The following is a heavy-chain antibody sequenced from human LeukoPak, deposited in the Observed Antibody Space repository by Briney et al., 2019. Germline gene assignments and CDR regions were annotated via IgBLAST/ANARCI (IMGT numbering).Heavy chain of an antibody. CDR3: ARRRYCSGGSCFGAYYFDY. V-gene: IGHV4-59*08. D-gene: IGHD2-15*01. Sequence: SETLSLTCTVSGGSISSYYWSWIRQPPGKGLEWIGYIYYSGSTNYNPSLKSRVTISVDTSKNQFSLKLGSVTAADTAVYYCARRRYCSGGSCFGAYYFDYWGQGTLVTVSS. J-gene: IGHJ4*02. CDR2: IYYSGST. CDR1: GGSISSYY.